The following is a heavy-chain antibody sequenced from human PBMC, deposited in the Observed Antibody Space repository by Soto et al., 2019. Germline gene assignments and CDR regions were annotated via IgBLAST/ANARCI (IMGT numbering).Heavy chain of an antibody. D-gene: IGHD3-9*01. Sequence: PRGSLRLSCAASGFTFSSYAMSWVRQAPGKGLEWVSAISGSGGSTYYADSVKGRFTISRDNSKNTLYLQMNSLRAEDTAVYYCAKEGRYFDWLSYDYYGMDVWGQGTTVTVSS. CDR3: AKEGRYFDWLSYDYYGMDV. V-gene: IGHV3-23*01. CDR1: GFTFSSYA. CDR2: ISGSGGST. J-gene: IGHJ6*02.